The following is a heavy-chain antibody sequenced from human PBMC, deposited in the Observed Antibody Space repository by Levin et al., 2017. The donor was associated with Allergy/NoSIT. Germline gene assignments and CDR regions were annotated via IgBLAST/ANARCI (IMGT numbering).Heavy chain of an antibody. J-gene: IGHJ6*03. V-gene: IGHV3-21*01. Sequence: GESLKISCAASGFTFSSYSMNWVRQAPGKGLEWVSSISSSSSYIYYADSVKGRFTISRDNAKNSLYLQMNSLRAEDTAVYYCARGDSYGSGSYYNGDYYYYYMDVWGKGTTVTVSS. D-gene: IGHD3-10*01. CDR2: ISSSSSYI. CDR3: ARGDSYGSGSYYNGDYYYYYMDV. CDR1: GFTFSSYS.